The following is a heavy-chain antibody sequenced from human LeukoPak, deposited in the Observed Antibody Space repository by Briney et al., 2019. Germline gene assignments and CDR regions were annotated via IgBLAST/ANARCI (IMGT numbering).Heavy chain of an antibody. CDR3: ARNSCSGGSCYDNRGYFDY. CDR2: IYTSGST. CDR1: GDSISSGSYY. V-gene: IGHV4-61*02. J-gene: IGHJ4*02. D-gene: IGHD2-15*01. Sequence: SETLSLTCTVSGDSISSGSYYWSWIRQPAGKGLVWIGRIYTSGSTNYNPSLKSRVTISVDTSKNQFSLKLSSVTAADTAVYFCARNSCSGGSCYDNRGYFDYWGQGTLVTVSS.